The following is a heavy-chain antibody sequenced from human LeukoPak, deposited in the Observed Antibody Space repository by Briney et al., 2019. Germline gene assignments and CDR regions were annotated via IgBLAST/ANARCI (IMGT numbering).Heavy chain of an antibody. CDR1: GYTFTGYY. Sequence: ASVKVSCKASGYTFTGYYMHWVRQAPGQGLEWMGWINPHTGGTNYAQEFQGRVTMTRDTSISTAYMELSGLTSDDTAVCYCARPYCSGGSCHDYFDYWGQGTLVTVSS. J-gene: IGHJ4*02. CDR3: ARPYCSGGSCHDYFDY. D-gene: IGHD2-15*01. V-gene: IGHV1-2*02. CDR2: INPHTGGT.